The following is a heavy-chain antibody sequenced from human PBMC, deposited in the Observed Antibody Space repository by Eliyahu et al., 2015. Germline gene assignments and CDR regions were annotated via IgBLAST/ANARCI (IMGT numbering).Heavy chain of an antibody. CDR2: ISGRGGTT. CDR3: AKDYYRLAVANIHQT. CDR1: GFTFSNYA. D-gene: IGHD6-19*01. Sequence: EVQLVESGGGLLRPGGSLRXSXVXXGFTFSNYAMSWVRQAPGKGLQXVSGISGRGGTTYYADSVKGRFTISRDNSKNTLYLQINSLRAEDTAVYYCAKDYYRLAVANIHQTWGQGTLVTVSS. V-gene: IGHV3-23*04. J-gene: IGHJ5*02.